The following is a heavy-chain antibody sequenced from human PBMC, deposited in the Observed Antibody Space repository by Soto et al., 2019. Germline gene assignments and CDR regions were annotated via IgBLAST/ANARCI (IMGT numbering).Heavy chain of an antibody. CDR3: AIETVAAAGAYYYYGMDV. D-gene: IGHD6-13*01. CDR2: IWYYGSNK. CDR1: GFTFSSYG. V-gene: IGHV3-33*01. J-gene: IGHJ6*02. Sequence: PGGSLRLSCAASGFTFSSYGMHWVRQAPGKGLEWVAVIWYYGSNKYYADSVKGRFTISRDNSKNTLYLQMNSLRAEDTAVYYCAIETVAAAGAYYYYGMDVWGQGTTVTVSS.